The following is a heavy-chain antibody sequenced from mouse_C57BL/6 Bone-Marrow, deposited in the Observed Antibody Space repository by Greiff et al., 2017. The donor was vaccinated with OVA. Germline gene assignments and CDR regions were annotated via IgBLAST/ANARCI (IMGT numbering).Heavy chain of an antibody. CDR2: IHPNSGST. D-gene: IGHD1-1*01. CDR3: ARDEITTVVAHYAMDY. Sequence: VKLQQPGAELVKPGASVKLSCKASGYTFTSYWMHWVKQRPGQGLEWIGMIHPNSGSTNYNEKFKSKATLTVDKSSSTAYMELRSLTSEDSAVYFCARDEITTVVAHYAMDYWGQGTSVTVSS. J-gene: IGHJ4*01. V-gene: IGHV1-64*01. CDR1: GYTFTSYW.